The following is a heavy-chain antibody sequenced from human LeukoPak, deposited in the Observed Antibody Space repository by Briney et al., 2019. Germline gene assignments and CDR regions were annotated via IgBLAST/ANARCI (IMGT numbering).Heavy chain of an antibody. D-gene: IGHD6-19*01. CDR3: LDSSGWYRGY. Sequence: GGSLRLSCAASGLTFSSYGMHWVRQAPGKGLEWVAFIRYDGSNKYYADSVKGRFTISRDNSKNTLYPQMNSLRAEDTAVYYCLDSSGWYRGYWGQGTLVAVSS. J-gene: IGHJ4*02. CDR1: GLTFSSYG. CDR2: IRYDGSNK. V-gene: IGHV3-30*02.